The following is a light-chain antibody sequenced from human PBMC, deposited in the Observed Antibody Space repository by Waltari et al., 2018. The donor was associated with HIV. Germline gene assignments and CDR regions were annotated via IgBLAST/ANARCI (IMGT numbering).Light chain of an antibody. Sequence: DIQMTQSPSSVSASVGDRDSITCRASQDVSSWLAWYLQKPGNPPKLLIYAASNLQSGVPSRFSGSASGTDFTLTISSLQPEDVASYYCQQLKSFPRTFGGGTRVEIK. V-gene: IGKV1-12*01. CDR2: AAS. CDR1: QDVSSW. J-gene: IGKJ4*01. CDR3: QQLKSFPRT.